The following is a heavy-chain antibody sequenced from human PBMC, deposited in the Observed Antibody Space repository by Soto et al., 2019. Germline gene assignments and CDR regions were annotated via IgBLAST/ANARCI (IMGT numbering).Heavy chain of an antibody. D-gene: IGHD1-26*01. CDR2: IYYSGST. V-gene: IGHV4-39*01. CDR3: ARLGGYPYYGMDV. CDR1: GGSISSSSYY. J-gene: IGHJ6*02. Sequence: SETLSLTCTVSGGSISSSSYYWVWIRHPPGKGLEWIGSIYYSGSTYYNPSLKSRVTISVDTSKNQFSLKLSSVTAADTAVYYCARLGGYPYYGMDVWGQGTTVTVSS.